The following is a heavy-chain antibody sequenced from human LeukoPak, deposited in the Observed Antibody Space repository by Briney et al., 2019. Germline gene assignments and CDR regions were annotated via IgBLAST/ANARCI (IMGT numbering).Heavy chain of an antibody. CDR3: ATLNPQYSSGWYYFDY. V-gene: IGHV1-24*01. Sequence: ASVKVSCKVSGYTLTELSMHWVRQAPGKGLEWMGGFDPEDGETIYAQKFQGRVTMTEDTSTDTAYMELSSLRSEDTAVYYCATLNPQYSSGWYYFDYWGQGTLVTVSS. CDR1: GYTLTELS. D-gene: IGHD6-19*01. CDR2: FDPEDGET. J-gene: IGHJ4*02.